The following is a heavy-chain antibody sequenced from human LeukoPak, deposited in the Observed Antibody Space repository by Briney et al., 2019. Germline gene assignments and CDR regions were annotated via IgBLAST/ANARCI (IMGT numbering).Heavy chain of an antibody. D-gene: IGHD6-13*01. CDR1: GGSISSYY. J-gene: IGHJ4*02. Sequence: PSETLSLTCTVSGGSISSYYWSWIRQPAGKGLEWIGRIYTSGSTNYNPSLKSRVTMSVDTSKNQFSLKLSSVTAADTAVYYCARDPSDGLIAAAGYFDYWGQGTLVTVSS. CDR3: ARDPSDGLIAAAGYFDY. CDR2: IYTSGST. V-gene: IGHV4-4*07.